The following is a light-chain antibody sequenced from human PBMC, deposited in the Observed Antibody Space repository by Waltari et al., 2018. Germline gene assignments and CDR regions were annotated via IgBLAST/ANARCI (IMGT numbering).Light chain of an antibody. Sequence: DIQMTKYPSSLSASVGDRVTITCRPSQDISDSLAWYQQKPGKVPKLLIFDASTLQSGVPSRFRGGGSGTDFTLTITSLQPEDVATYYCQKYDYAPLTFGQGTKVEVK. CDR1: QDISDS. V-gene: IGKV1-27*01. CDR3: QKYDYAPLT. CDR2: DAS. J-gene: IGKJ1*01.